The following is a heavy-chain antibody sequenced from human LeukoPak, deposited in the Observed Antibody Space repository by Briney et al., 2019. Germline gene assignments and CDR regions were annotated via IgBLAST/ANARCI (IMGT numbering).Heavy chain of an antibody. D-gene: IGHD2/OR15-2a*01. Sequence: SETLSLTCTVSGGSISTYYWYWIRQPPGKGLEWIGYIYYSGRTNYNPSLKSRVTMSLDTSKNQFSLSLTSVTAADTAVYYCARAFSLNWFDPWGQGALVTVSP. J-gene: IGHJ5*02. CDR3: ARAFSLNWFDP. V-gene: IGHV4-59*01. CDR1: GGSISTYY. CDR2: IYYSGRT.